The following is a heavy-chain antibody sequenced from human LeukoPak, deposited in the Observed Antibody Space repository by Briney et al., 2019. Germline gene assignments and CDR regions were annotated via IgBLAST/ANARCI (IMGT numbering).Heavy chain of an antibody. CDR1: GRSISSGGYY. V-gene: IGHV4-31*03. CDR2: IYYSGST. D-gene: IGHD3-22*01. CDR3: ARVRNYYDSTLGYFDY. Sequence: SQTLSLTCTVSGRSISSGGYYWSWIRQHPGKGLEWIGYIYYSGSTYYNPSLKSRVTISVDTSKNQFSLKLSSVTAADTAVYYCARVRNYYDSTLGYFDYWGQGTLVTVSS. J-gene: IGHJ4*02.